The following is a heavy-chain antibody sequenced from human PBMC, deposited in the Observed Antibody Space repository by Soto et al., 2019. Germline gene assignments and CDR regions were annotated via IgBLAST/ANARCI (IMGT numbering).Heavy chain of an antibody. CDR1: GGSFSGYY. CDR3: ARGRIVPAAIIGLGAFDP. Sequence: PSGTLSLTCAVYGGSFSGYYWSWIRQPPGKGLEWIGEINHSGSTNYNPSLKSRVTISVDTSKNQFSLKLSSVTAADTAVYYCARGRIVPAAIIGLGAFDPRGQGTLVTVSS. D-gene: IGHD2-2*02. V-gene: IGHV4-34*01. J-gene: IGHJ5*02. CDR2: INHSGST.